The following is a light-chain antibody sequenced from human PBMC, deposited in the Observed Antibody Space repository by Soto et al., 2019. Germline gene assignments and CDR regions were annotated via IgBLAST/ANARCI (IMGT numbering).Light chain of an antibody. CDR1: MRAVGGYNL. CDR2: EVR. V-gene: IGLV2-14*01. Sequence: QSALTQPASVSGSPGQSITISCAGTMRAVGGYNLVSWYQQHPGRAPQLILYEVRNRPSGISFRFSGSKSGNTASLTISGLPAEDEADYYCSCFTSKSSHIFGGGTKVTVL. CDR3: SCFTSKSSHI. J-gene: IGLJ2*01.